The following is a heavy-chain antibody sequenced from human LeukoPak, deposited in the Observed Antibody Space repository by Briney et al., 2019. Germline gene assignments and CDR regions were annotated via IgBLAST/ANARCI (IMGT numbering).Heavy chain of an antibody. J-gene: IGHJ4*02. CDR3: ARAVGSIWVVVVVAATRSCYFDY. V-gene: IGHV1-18*01. CDR2: ISACNGNT. Sequence: ASVKVSCKASGYTYTSYGISWVRQAPGQGLEWMGWISACNGNTNYAQKLQGRVTMTTDTSTSTAYVELMSLRSEDTAVYYCARAVGSIWVVVVVAATRSCYFDYWGQGTLVTVSS. D-gene: IGHD2-15*01. CDR1: GYTYTSYG.